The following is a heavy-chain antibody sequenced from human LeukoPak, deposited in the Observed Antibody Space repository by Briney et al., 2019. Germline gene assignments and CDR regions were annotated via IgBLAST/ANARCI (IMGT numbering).Heavy chain of an antibody. CDR3: ARGGYCSSTSCRGLDP. CDR2: INHSGST. CDR1: GGSFSGYY. D-gene: IGHD2-2*01. Sequence: SETLSLTCAVCGGSFSGYYWSWIRQPPGKGLEWIGEINHSGSTNYNPSLKSRVTISVDTSKNQFSLKLSSVTAADTAVYYCARGGYCSSTSCRGLDPWGQGTLVTVSS. J-gene: IGHJ5*02. V-gene: IGHV4-34*01.